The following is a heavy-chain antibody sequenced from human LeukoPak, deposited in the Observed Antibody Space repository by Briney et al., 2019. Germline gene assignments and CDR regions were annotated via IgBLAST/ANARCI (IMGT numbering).Heavy chain of an antibody. J-gene: IGHJ4*02. V-gene: IGHV3-30*03. D-gene: IGHD5-12*01. CDR2: ISYDGSNK. Sequence: PGGSLRLSCAASGFTFSSYGMHWVRQAPGKGLEWVAVISYDGSNKYYADSVKGRFTISRDNSKNTLYLQMNSLRAEDTAVYYCDSGYDSVSVDWGQGTLVTVSS. CDR1: GFTFSSYG. CDR3: DSGYDSVSVD.